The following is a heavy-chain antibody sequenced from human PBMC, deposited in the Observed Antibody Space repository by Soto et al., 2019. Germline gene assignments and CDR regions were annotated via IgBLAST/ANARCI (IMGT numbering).Heavy chain of an antibody. CDR2: ISGSDGST. CDR3: AKRASSGTYFDY. V-gene: IGHV3-23*01. D-gene: IGHD1-26*01. CDR1: GFLVNNYD. J-gene: IGHJ4*02. Sequence: GGSLRLSCAVSGFLVNNYDISWVRQAPGKGLEWVSSISGSDGSTSYADSVKGRFTISRDNSKNTLFLQMNSLRAADTAIYYCAKRASSGTYFDYWGQGTLVTVSS.